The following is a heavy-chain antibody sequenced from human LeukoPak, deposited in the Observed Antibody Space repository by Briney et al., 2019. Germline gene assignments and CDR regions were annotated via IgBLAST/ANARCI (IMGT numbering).Heavy chain of an antibody. D-gene: IGHD3-16*01. Sequence: SETLSLTCTVSGGSISSYYWSWIRQPPGKGLEWIGYIYYSGSTNYNPSLKSRVTISVDTSKNQFSLKLSSVTAADTAVYYCARAWGMGFDYWGRGTLVTVSS. CDR1: GGSISSYY. CDR2: IYYSGST. CDR3: ARAWGMGFDY. J-gene: IGHJ4*02. V-gene: IGHV4-59*01.